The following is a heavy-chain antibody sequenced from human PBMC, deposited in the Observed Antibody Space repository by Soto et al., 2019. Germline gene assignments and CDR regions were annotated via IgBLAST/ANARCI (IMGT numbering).Heavy chain of an antibody. CDR3: AREPPTYYYGLDAFDI. J-gene: IGHJ3*02. V-gene: IGHV3-33*01. CDR2: IWYDGSNK. CDR1: GFTFSSYG. Sequence: GGSLRLSCASSGFTFSSYGMHWVRQAPGKGLEWVAVIWYDGSNKYYADSVKGRFTISRDNSKNTLYLRMNSLRAEDTAVYYCAREPPTYYYGLDAFDIWGQGTMVTGSS. D-gene: IGHD3-10*01.